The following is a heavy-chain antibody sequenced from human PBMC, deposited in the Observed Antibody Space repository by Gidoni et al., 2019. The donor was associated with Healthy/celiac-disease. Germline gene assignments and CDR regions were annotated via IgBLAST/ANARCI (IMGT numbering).Heavy chain of an antibody. CDR2: ISSNGGST. Sequence: EVQLVESGGGLVQPGGSLRLSCSASGFTFSSYAMLWVRQAPGKGLEYVSAISSNGGSTYYADSVKGRFTISIDNSKNTLYLQMSSLRAEDTAVYYCVKDYSSSPRENWFDPWGQGTLVTVSS. CDR1: GFTFSSYA. J-gene: IGHJ5*02. CDR3: VKDYSSSPRENWFDP. D-gene: IGHD6-6*01. V-gene: IGHV3-64D*06.